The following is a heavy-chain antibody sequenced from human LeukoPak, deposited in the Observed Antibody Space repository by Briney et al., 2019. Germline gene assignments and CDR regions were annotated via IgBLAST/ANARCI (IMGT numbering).Heavy chain of an antibody. J-gene: IGHJ4*02. Sequence: GGSLRLSCAASGFTFSSYWMHWVRQAPGEGLVWVSRIKSDGSVISYADSVKGRFTIYRDNAKNMLYLQMNSLRDEDTAVYFCARDHDAVGTTIDHWGQGTLVTVSS. CDR1: GFTFSSYW. D-gene: IGHD1-14*01. CDR2: IKSDGSVI. V-gene: IGHV3-74*03. CDR3: ARDHDAVGTTIDH.